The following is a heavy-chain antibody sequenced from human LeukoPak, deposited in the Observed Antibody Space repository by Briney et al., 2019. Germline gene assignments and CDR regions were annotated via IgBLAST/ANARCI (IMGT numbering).Heavy chain of an antibody. CDR1: GFTFSSYA. CDR3: AKGGGNRPGVQDV. Sequence: GGSLRLSCAASGFTFSSYAMSWVRQAPGKGLEWVSAISGSGGSTHYADSVKGRFTISRDNSKNTLYLQMNSLRAEDTAVYYCAKGGGNRPGVQDVWGKGTTVTVSS. J-gene: IGHJ6*04. CDR2: ISGSGGST. V-gene: IGHV3-23*01. D-gene: IGHD3-16*01.